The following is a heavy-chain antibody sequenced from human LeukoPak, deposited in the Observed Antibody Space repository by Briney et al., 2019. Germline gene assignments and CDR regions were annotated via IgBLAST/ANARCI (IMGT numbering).Heavy chain of an antibody. V-gene: IGHV4-39*07. CDR2: IYYSGST. CDR3: ARVMGIAAAADY. CDR1: GGSIGSSSYY. J-gene: IGHJ4*02. D-gene: IGHD6-13*01. Sequence: PSETLSLTCTVSGGSIGSSSYYWGWIRQPPGKGLEWIGSIYYSGSTYYNPSLKSRVTISVDTSKNQFSLKLSSVTAADTAVYYCARVMGIAAAADYWGQGTLVTVSS.